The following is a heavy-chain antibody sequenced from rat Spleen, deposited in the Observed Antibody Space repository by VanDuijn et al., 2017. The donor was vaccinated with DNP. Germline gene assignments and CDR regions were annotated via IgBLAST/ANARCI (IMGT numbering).Heavy chain of an antibody. CDR1: GYSLTSTY. D-gene: IGHD1-10*01. V-gene: IGHV3-1*01. CDR2: ISYSGDT. J-gene: IGHJ2*01. Sequence: EVQLQESGPGLVKPSQSLSLTCSVTGYSLTSTYWGWIRKFPGNKMEWIGHISYSGDTTYNPSLESRISITRDTSKNRFFLQLNSVTPEDTATYYCVRYIYNNFGFDYWGQGVMVTVSS. CDR3: VRYIYNNFGFDY.